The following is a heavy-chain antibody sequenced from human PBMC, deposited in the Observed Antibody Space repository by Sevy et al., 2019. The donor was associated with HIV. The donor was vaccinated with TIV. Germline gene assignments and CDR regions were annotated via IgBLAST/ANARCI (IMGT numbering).Heavy chain of an antibody. J-gene: IGHJ3*02. CDR2: IKSKTDGGTT. CDR3: TTQDIVVVVAAAYAFDI. Sequence: GGSLRLSCAASGFTFSNAWMSWVRQAPGKGLEWVGRIKSKTDGGTTDYAAPVKGRLTISRDDSKNTRYLQMNSLKTEDTTVYYCTTQDIVVVVAAAYAFDIWGQGTMVTVSS. CDR1: GFTFSNAW. V-gene: IGHV3-15*01. D-gene: IGHD2-15*01.